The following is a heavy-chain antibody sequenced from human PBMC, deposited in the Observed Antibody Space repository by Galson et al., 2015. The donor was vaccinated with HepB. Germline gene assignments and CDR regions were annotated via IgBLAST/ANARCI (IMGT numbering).Heavy chain of an antibody. J-gene: IGHJ6*02. V-gene: IGHV7-4-1*02. CDR3: ARAATVTTQSYYYGMDV. D-gene: IGHD4-17*01. Sequence: SVKVSCKASGYTFTSYAMNWVRQAPGQGLEWMGWINTNTGNPTYAQGFTGRFVFSLDTSVSTAYLQISSLKAEDTAVYYCARAATVTTQSYYYGMDVWGQGTTVTVSS. CDR1: GYTFTSYA. CDR2: INTNTGNP.